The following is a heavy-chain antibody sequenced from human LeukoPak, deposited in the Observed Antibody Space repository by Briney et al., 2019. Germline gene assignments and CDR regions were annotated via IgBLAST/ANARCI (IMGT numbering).Heavy chain of an antibody. V-gene: IGHV3-74*01. CDR1: GFTFSSYW. D-gene: IGHD6-19*01. Sequence: GGSLRLSCAASGFTFSSYWMHWVRQAPGKGLVWVSRINSDGSSTSYADSVKGRFTISRDNAKNSLYLQMNSLRAEDTAVYYCARGGAGHSSGWYASYYWGQGTLVAVSS. CDR3: ARGGAGHSSGWYASYY. CDR2: INSDGSST. J-gene: IGHJ4*02.